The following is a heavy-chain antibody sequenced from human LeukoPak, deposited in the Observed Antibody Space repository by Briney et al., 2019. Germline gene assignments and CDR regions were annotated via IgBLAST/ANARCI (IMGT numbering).Heavy chain of an antibody. CDR3: ATDSGASAFDY. V-gene: IGHV3-74*01. CDR1: GFTFSAFW. D-gene: IGHD6-25*01. J-gene: IGHJ4*02. Sequence: GGSLRLSCAASGFTFSAFWMHWVRQAPGKGLVWVSRINSDGSSTTYADSVKGRFTVSRDNAKNTLYLQMDSLRTEDSAVYYCATDSGASAFDYWGQGTLVSVSS. CDR2: INSDGSST.